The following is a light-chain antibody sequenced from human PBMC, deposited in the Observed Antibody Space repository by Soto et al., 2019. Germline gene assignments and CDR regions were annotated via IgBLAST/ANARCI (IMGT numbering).Light chain of an antibody. V-gene: IGLV2-14*03. CDR3: SSYARNGDVL. CDR2: DVS. J-gene: IGLJ2*01. Sequence: QSALTQPASVSGSPGQSITISCTGTSSDVGTYEYVSWYQHHPGKAPKLMIYDVSNRPSGVSDRFSGSKSGNTASLTISGLQAEDEADYYCSSYARNGDVLFGGGTKLTVL. CDR1: SSDVGTYEY.